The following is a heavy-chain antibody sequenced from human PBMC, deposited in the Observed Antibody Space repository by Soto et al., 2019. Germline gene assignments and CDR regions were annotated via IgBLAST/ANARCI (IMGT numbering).Heavy chain of an antibody. Sequence: ASVKVSCKASGGTFSRYTINWVRQAPGQGLEWMGRIIPIAAIANYTQKFQGRVTITVDKSSTTAYMELSSLRSDDTAVYYCARGSTIVRGAPSWFDPWGQGNLVTFSS. J-gene: IGHJ5*02. V-gene: IGHV1-69*02. D-gene: IGHD3-10*01. CDR2: IIPIAAIA. CDR3: ARGSTIVRGAPSWFDP. CDR1: GGTFSRYT.